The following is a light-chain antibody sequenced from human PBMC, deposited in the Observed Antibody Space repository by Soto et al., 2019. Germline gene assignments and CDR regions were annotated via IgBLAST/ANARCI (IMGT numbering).Light chain of an antibody. CDR2: EVS. V-gene: IGLV2-23*02. J-gene: IGLJ7*01. Sequence: QSALTQPASVSGSPGQSITISCTGTSSDVGSYKLVSWYQQHPGKAPKLMISEVSKRPSGISDRFSGSKSGSTASLTISGLQAEDEDDDYCCSYAGTSTNTVFGGGTQLTVL. CDR1: SSDVGSYKL. CDR3: CSYAGTSTNTV.